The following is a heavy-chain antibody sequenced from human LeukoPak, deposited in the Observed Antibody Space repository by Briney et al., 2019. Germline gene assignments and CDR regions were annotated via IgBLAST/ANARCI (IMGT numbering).Heavy chain of an antibody. D-gene: IGHD3-10*01. CDR3: ARPIFRRVNDAFDF. CDR2: IYTSGST. CDR1: GGSISSGSYY. Sequence: SXTLSLTSTVSGGSISSGSYYWSWIRRPAGKGLEWIGRIYTSGSTNYNPSLKSRVTISVDTSKNQFSLKLSSVTAADTAVYYCARPIFRRVNDAFDFWGQGTMVTVSS. V-gene: IGHV4-61*02. J-gene: IGHJ3*01.